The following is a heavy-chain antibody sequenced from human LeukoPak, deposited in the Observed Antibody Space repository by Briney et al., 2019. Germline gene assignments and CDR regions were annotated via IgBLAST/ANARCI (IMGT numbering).Heavy chain of an antibody. CDR1: GYTFTGYY. D-gene: IGHD3-22*01. CDR2: INPNSGGT. CDR3: ARAGYYYDSSGYWKA. J-gene: IGHJ5*02. Sequence: ASVKVSCKASGYTFTGYYMHWVRKAPGQGLEWMGWINPNSGGTNYAQKFQGRVTMTRDTSISTAYMELSRLRSDDTAVYYCARAGYYYDSSGYWKAWGQGTLVTVSS. V-gene: IGHV1-2*02.